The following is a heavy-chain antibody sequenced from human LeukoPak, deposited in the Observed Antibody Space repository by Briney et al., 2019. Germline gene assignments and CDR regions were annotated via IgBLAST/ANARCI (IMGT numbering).Heavy chain of an antibody. CDR3: ARGDYYDSSGYYPNPPDGAFDI. V-gene: IGHV1-69*04. J-gene: IGHJ3*02. Sequence: GASVKVSCKASGGTFSSYAISWVRQAPGQGLEWMGRIIPILGIANYAQKFQGRVTITADKSTSTAYMELSSLRSEDTAVYYCARGDYYDSSGYYPNPPDGAFDIWGQGTMVTVSS. CDR1: GGTFSSYA. CDR2: IIPILGIA. D-gene: IGHD3-22*01.